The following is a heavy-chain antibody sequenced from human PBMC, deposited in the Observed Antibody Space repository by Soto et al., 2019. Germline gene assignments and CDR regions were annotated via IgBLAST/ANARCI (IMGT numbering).Heavy chain of an antibody. CDR1: GFTFRNYD. Sequence: EVQLVKSGGGLVQPGGSLRLSCEASGFTFRNYDMHWVRQGTGKSLEWVSGISAAGDPDYADSVEGRFTISRENAQNSFFLQMNSLRVGDTAVYYCARTDRDFYGLDVWGQGTTVIVSS. V-gene: IGHV3-13*05. J-gene: IGHJ6*02. CDR3: ARTDRDFYGLDV. CDR2: ISAAGDP.